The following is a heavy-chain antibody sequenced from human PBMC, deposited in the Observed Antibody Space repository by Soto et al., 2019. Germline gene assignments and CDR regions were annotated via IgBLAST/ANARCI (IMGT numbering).Heavy chain of an antibody. CDR2: IIPIFGTA. Sequence: ASVKVSCKASGGTFSSYAISWVRQAPGQGLEWMGGIIPIFGTANYAQKFQGRVTITADESTSTAYMELSSLRSEDTAVYYCARDGARGYCSGGSCYGAFDIWGQGTMVTVSS. J-gene: IGHJ3*02. D-gene: IGHD2-15*01. V-gene: IGHV1-69*13. CDR1: GGTFSSYA. CDR3: ARDGARGYCSGGSCYGAFDI.